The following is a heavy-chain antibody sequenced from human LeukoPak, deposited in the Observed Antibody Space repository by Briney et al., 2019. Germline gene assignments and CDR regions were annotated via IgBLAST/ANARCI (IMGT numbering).Heavy chain of an antibody. CDR2: ISGSGGST. V-gene: IGHV3-23*01. CDR1: GFTFSSYA. Sequence: GGSLRLSCAASGFTFSSYAMSWVRQAPGKGLEWVSAISGSGGSTYYADSVKGRFTISRDNSKNTLYLQMNSLRAEDTAVYYCAKESSELHRLQPDNWFDPWGQGTLVTVSS. D-gene: IGHD1-26*01. CDR3: AKESSELHRLQPDNWFDP. J-gene: IGHJ5*02.